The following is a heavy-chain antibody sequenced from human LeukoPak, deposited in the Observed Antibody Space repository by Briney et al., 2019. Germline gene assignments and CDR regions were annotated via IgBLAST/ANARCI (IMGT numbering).Heavy chain of an antibody. CDR2: ISSSSSYT. V-gene: IGHV3-11*06. J-gene: IGHJ4*02. D-gene: IGHD3-10*01. Sequence: GGSLRLSCAASGFTFSDYYMSWIRQAPGKGPEWVSYISSSSSYTNYADSVKGRFTISRDNAKNSLYLQMNSLRAEDTAVYYCARDRGGYGSGSYHDYWGQGTLVTVSS. CDR3: ARDRGGYGSGSYHDY. CDR1: GFTFSDYY.